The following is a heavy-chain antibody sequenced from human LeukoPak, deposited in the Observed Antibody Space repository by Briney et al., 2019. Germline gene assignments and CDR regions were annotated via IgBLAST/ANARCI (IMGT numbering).Heavy chain of an antibody. Sequence: SGTLPLTCAVSGGSISSSNWWSWVRQPPGKGLEWIGEIYHSGSTNYNPSLKSRVTISVDKSKNQFSLKLSSVTAADTAVYYCARDRRVYGDYLIGMDVWGQGTTVTVSS. CDR2: IYHSGST. CDR3: ARDRRVYGDYLIGMDV. J-gene: IGHJ6*02. V-gene: IGHV4-4*02. CDR1: GGSISSSNW. D-gene: IGHD4-17*01.